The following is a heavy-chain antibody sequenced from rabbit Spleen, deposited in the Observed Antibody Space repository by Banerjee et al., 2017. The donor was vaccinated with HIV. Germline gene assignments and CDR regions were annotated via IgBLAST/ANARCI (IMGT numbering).Heavy chain of an antibody. Sequence: QEQLEESAGGLVQPGGSLKLSCKASGFTLSSYYMCWVRQAPGKGLEWIACIDTGSSGFTYFASWAKGRFTISKTSSTTVTLQMTSLTAADTATYFCARDTSSSFSSYGMDLWGPGTLVTVS. CDR1: GFTLSSYY. J-gene: IGHJ6*01. CDR3: ARDTSSSFSSYGMDL. CDR2: IDTGSSGFT. V-gene: IGHV1S45*01. D-gene: IGHD1-1*01.